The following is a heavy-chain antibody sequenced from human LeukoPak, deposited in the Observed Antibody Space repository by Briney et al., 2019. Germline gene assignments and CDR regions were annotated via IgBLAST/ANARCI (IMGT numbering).Heavy chain of an antibody. V-gene: IGHV5-51*01. D-gene: IGHD5-24*01. CDR3: ARSRDGYTSYYFDY. J-gene: IGHJ4*01. Sequence: GESLKISCEGSGYRFTNYWIGWVRQMPGRGLDWMGIIYPGDSDIRYSPSFQGQVTISADKSISTAYLQWSSLKPSDTAMYYCARSRDGYTSYYFDYWGHGTLVTVSS. CDR1: GYRFTNYW. CDR2: IYPGDSDI.